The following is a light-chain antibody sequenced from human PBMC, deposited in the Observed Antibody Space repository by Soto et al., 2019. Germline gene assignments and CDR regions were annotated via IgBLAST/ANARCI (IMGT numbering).Light chain of an antibody. CDR2: LYSXXXX. Sequence: QLVLTQSPSASASLGASVKITCTLSSGHSTYAIAWHQQQPGKGPRYLMRLYSXXXXXXXXXXXXXFSGSGSGTERYLTXXXXQSXDXXDYYCQTWGTGYVVFGGGTKLTVL. CDR1: SGHSTYA. CDR3: QTWGTGYVV. J-gene: IGLJ2*01. V-gene: IGLV4-69*01.